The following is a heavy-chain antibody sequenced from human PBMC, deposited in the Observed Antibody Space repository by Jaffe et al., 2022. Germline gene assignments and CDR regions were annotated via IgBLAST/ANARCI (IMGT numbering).Heavy chain of an antibody. Sequence: QVTLRESGPALVKPTQTLTLTCTFSGFSLSTSGMCVSWIRQPPGKALEWLALIDWDDDKYYSTSLKTRLTISKDTSKNQVVLTMTNMDPVDTATYYCARIRLYSSGWYRGAFDIWGQGTMVTVSS. D-gene: IGHD6-19*01. V-gene: IGHV2-70*01. CDR3: ARIRLYSSGWYRGAFDI. CDR2: IDWDDDK. CDR1: GFSLSTSGMC. J-gene: IGHJ3*02.